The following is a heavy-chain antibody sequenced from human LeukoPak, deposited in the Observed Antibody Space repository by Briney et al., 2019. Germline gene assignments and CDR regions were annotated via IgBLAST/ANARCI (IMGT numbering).Heavy chain of an antibody. D-gene: IGHD2-21*02. CDR2: ISAYNGNT. Sequence: ASVKVSCKASGYTFTSYGISWVRQAPGQGLEWMGWISAYNGNTNYAQKLQGRVTMTTDTSTSTAYMELSSLRSEDTAVYYCARDQGYCGGDCYIRACCGYFDYWGQGTLVTVSS. CDR1: GYTFTSYG. J-gene: IGHJ4*02. CDR3: ARDQGYCGGDCYIRACCGYFDY. V-gene: IGHV1-18*01.